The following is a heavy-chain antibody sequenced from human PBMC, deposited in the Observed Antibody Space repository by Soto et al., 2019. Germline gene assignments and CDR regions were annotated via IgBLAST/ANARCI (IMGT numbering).Heavy chain of an antibody. D-gene: IGHD2-15*01. Sequence: ASVTVSCKASGYTFTSYGISWVRQAPGQGLEWMGWISAYNGNTNYAQKFQGRVTMTRDTSTSTAYMELSSLRSEDTAVYYCARTEGHWKPSNCSGGSCYDLDYWGQGTLVTVSS. CDR2: ISAYNGNT. CDR3: ARTEGHWKPSNCSGGSCYDLDY. CDR1: GYTFTSYG. V-gene: IGHV1-18*01. J-gene: IGHJ4*02.